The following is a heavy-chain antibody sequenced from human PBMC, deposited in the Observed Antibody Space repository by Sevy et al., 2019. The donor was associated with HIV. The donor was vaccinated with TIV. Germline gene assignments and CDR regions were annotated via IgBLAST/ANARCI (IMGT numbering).Heavy chain of an antibody. J-gene: IGHJ4*02. CDR1: GFSFSTYW. V-gene: IGHV3-7*04. D-gene: IGHD3-22*01. Sequence: GGSLRLSCAASGFSFSTYWMHWVRQAPGKGLEWVANIKQDESEKYYVASVKGRFTISKDNAKNSVYLQMNSLSPEDTAIYYCTRGNSGSFDYWGQGTLVTVSS. CDR2: IKQDESEK. CDR3: TRGNSGSFDY.